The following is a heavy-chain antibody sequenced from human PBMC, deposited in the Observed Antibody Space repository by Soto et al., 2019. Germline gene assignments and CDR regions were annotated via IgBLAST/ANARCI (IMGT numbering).Heavy chain of an antibody. V-gene: IGHV4-39*01. CDR3: ARIRRVRWFDP. D-gene: IGHD1-1*01. CDR1: GGSISSSSYY. CDR2: IYYSGST. Sequence: QLQLQESGPGLVKPSETLSLTCTVSGGSISSSSYYWGWIRQPPGKGLEWIGSIYYSGSTYYNPSLKSRVTISVDTSKNQFSLKLSSVTAAEEPVYYCARIRRVRWFDPWGQGTLVTVSS. J-gene: IGHJ5*02.